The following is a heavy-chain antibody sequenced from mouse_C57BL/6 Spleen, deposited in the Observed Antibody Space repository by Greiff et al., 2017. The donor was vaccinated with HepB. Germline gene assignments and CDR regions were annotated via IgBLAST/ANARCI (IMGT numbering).Heavy chain of an antibody. CDR2: ISDGGSYT. D-gene: IGHD2-5*01. Sequence: EVKLVESGGGLVKPGGSLKLSCAASGFTFSSYAMSWVRQTPEKRLEWVATISDGGSYTYYPDNVKGRFTISRDNAKNNLYLQMSHLKSEDTAMYYCASSYYSSYGSYWYFDVWGTGTTVTVSS. CDR3: ASSYYSSYGSYWYFDV. CDR1: GFTFSSYA. J-gene: IGHJ1*03. V-gene: IGHV5-4*03.